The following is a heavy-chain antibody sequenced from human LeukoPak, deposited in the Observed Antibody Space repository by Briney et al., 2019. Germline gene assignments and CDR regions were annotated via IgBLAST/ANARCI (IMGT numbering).Heavy chain of an antibody. CDR3: ARAGGSRYPLGH. J-gene: IGHJ4*02. Sequence: SETLSLTCTVSGGSINGYYWSWIRQPPGKGLEYIGSIYASGSTNYNPSLKSRVTISVDTSKKQFSLNLSAVTAADTAVYYCARAGGSRYPLGHWGQGTLVTVSS. CDR1: GGSINGYY. CDR2: IYASGST. D-gene: IGHD5-18*01. V-gene: IGHV4-4*09.